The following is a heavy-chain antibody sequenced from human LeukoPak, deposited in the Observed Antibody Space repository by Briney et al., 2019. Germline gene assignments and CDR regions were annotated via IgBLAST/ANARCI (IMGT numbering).Heavy chain of an antibody. D-gene: IGHD2-21*01. Sequence: PPETLSLTCAVSGYSISTGYYWGWIRQSPGKGLEWIGNIYHSGITHYNPSLQGRVTLSVDTSKNRFSLNLNSVTAADTAVYYCTRFSTASSRPAYYWGQGTLVTVSS. CDR3: TRFSTASSRPAYY. CDR1: GYSISTGYY. J-gene: IGHJ4*02. V-gene: IGHV4-38-2*01. CDR2: IYHSGIT.